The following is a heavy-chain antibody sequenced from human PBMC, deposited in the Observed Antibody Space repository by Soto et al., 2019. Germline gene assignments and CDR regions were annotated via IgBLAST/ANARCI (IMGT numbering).Heavy chain of an antibody. CDR3: ARDLWVEPELYYYGMDV. D-gene: IGHD1-1*01. J-gene: IGHJ6*02. Sequence: SETLSLTCTVSGGSISSYYWSWIRQTPGKGLEWIGHIFYSGTTYYNPSLKSRLTISVDTSKNHFSLRLTSVTAADTAVYYCARDLWVEPELYYYGMDVWGQGTTVTVSS. CDR1: GGSISSYY. V-gene: IGHV4-30-4*01. CDR2: IFYSGTT.